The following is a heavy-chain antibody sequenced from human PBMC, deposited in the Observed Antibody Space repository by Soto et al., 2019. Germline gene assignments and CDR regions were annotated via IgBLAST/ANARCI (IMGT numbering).Heavy chain of an antibody. CDR2: ISGSGGST. V-gene: IGHV3-23*01. Sequence: EVQLLESGGGLVQPGGSLRLSCAASGFTFSSYAMSWVRQAPGKGLEWVSAISGSGGSTYYADSVKGRFTISRDNAKNTLYLQMYSLSADDTAVYYCAKETPSIAVVIIRRKAGAFDIWGQGTMATVSS. CDR3: AKETPSIAVVIIRRKAGAFDI. D-gene: IGHD3-22*01. CDR1: GFTFSSYA. J-gene: IGHJ3*02.